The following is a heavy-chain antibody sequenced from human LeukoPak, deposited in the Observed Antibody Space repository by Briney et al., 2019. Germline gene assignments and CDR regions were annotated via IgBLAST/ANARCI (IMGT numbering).Heavy chain of an antibody. CDR2: IYHSGST. CDR1: GGSISSSNW. V-gene: IGHV4-4*02. CDR3: AVDSSGYRDFDY. D-gene: IGHD3-22*01. J-gene: IGHJ4*02. Sequence: SETLSLTCAVSGGSISSSNWWSWVRQPPGKGLEWIGEIYHSGSTNYNPSLKSRVTISVDKSKNQFSLKLSSVTAADTAVYYCAVDSSGYRDFDYWGQGTLVTVSS.